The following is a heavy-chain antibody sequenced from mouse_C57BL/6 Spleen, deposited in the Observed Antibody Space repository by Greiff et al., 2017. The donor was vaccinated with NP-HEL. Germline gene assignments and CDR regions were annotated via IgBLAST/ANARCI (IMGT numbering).Heavy chain of an antibody. Sequence: VQLQQPGAELVMPGASVKLSCTASGYTFTSYWMHWVKQRPGQGLEWIGEIDPSDSYPNYNQKFKGKSTLTVDKSSSTAYMQLSSLTSEDSAVYNCARSPYYYGRAMDDWGQGTSVTVSS. J-gene: IGHJ4*01. V-gene: IGHV1-69*01. D-gene: IGHD1-1*01. CDR2: IDPSDSYP. CDR1: GYTFTSYW. CDR3: ARSPYYYGRAMDD.